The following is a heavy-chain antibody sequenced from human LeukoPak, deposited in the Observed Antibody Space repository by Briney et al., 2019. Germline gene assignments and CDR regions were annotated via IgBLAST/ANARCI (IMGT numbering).Heavy chain of an antibody. J-gene: IGHJ4*02. CDR3: ARSGIDFWSGYAFDY. CDR1: GFTFSSYE. CDR2: ISDSGTTV. D-gene: IGHD3-3*01. Sequence: GGSLRLSCVASGFTFSSYEMNWVRQAPGKGLEWVSYISDSGTTVYYADSVKGRFTISRDNAKNSLYLQMNSLRAEDTAVYYCARSGIDFWSGYAFDYWGQGTLVTVSS. V-gene: IGHV3-48*03.